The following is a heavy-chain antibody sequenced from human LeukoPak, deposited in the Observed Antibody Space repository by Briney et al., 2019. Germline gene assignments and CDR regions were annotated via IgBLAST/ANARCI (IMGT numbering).Heavy chain of an antibody. J-gene: IGHJ4*02. CDR2: ISPYNGNT. CDR3: ARAGSGSGWYFDY. D-gene: IGHD6-19*01. V-gene: IGHV1-18*01. Sequence: ASVKVSCKASVYDFTSVGITGVRRAPGQGLEWMGWISPYNGNTRYAQKFQGRVGMTTDTSTTTAYMELRGLRFNDTAAYYCARAGSGSGWYFDYWGQGTLVTVSS. CDR1: VYDFTSVG.